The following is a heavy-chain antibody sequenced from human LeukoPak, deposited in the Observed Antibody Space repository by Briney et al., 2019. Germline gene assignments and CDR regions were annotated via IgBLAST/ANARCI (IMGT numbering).Heavy chain of an antibody. CDR1: GFTFSNYA. V-gene: IGHV3-23*01. D-gene: IGHD4-23*01. Sequence: GGSLRLSCAASGFTFSNYAMSWVRQAPGKGLEWVSAISGNGGSTYYADSVKGRFTISRDNSKNTLYLQMNSLRAEDTAVYYCAKISPYGGNTAWGQGTLVTVSS. CDR2: ISGNGGST. CDR3: AKISPYGGNTA. J-gene: IGHJ4*02.